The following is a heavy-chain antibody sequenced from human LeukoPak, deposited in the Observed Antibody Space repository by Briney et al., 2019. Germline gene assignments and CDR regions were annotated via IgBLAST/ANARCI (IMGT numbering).Heavy chain of an antibody. V-gene: IGHV4-38-2*02. CDR1: GYSISSGYS. D-gene: IGHD5-24*01. J-gene: IGHJ4*02. CDR2: IYHSGSI. Sequence: PSETLSLTCTVTGYSISSGYSWGWIRQPPGKGLEWIANIYHSGSISHNPSLMSRVTMSVDTSKNQFSLNLTSVTAADTAVYYCARDGDDYNFDYWGQGTLVTVSS. CDR3: ARDGDDYNFDY.